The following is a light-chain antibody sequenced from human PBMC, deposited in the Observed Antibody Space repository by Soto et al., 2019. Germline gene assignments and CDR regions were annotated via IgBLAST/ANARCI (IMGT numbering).Light chain of an antibody. CDR2: DAS. CDR1: QDISKC. Sequence: DIQVTQSPSSLSASVGDRVTITCQASQDISKCLNWYQQKAGEAPKLLIYDASNLETGVPSRFSGLGSGTDFTLTISSLQPEDFATYYCQQSYSTPYTFGQGTKLEIK. V-gene: IGKV1-39*01. CDR3: QQSYSTPYT. J-gene: IGKJ2*01.